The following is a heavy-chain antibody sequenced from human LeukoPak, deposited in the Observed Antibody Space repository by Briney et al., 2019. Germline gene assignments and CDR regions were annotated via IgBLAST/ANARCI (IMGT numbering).Heavy chain of an antibody. CDR2: ISSSSSTI. Sequence: HPGGSLRLSCAASGFTFSSYSMNWVRQAPGKGLEWVSYISSSSSTIYYADSVKGRFTISRDNAKNSLYLQMNSLRAEDTAVYYCARGGVYSSGSYYLYYFDYWGQGTLVTVSS. J-gene: IGHJ4*02. D-gene: IGHD6-19*01. CDR3: ARGGVYSSGSYYLYYFDY. CDR1: GFTFSSYS. V-gene: IGHV3-48*01.